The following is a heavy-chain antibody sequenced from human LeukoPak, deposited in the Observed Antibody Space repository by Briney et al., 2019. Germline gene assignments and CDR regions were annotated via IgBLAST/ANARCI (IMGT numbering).Heavy chain of an antibody. CDR3: ARERGTISYYFDY. CDR1: GFTFSAYN. V-gene: IGHV3-30*04. J-gene: IGHJ4*02. Sequence: GGSLRLSCAASGFTFSAYNMYWVRQAPGKGLEWVAVISYDGSNKYYADSVKGRFTISRGNSKNTLYLQMNSLRAEDTAVYYCARERGTISYYFDYWGQGTLVTVSS. D-gene: IGHD3-3*01. CDR2: ISYDGSNK.